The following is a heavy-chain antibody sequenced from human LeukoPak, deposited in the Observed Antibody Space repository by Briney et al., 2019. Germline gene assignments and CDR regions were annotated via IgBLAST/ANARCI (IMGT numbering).Heavy chain of an antibody. CDR2: IYHSGST. V-gene: IGHV4-30-2*01. J-gene: IGHJ5*02. CDR1: GGSISSGGYS. D-gene: IGHD1-26*01. Sequence: SETLSLTCAVSGGSISSGGYSWSRIPQPPGKGLEWNGYIYHSGSTYYNPYLESRVTISVDRTNNHFSLKQSSVTAADTAVYYCARGARSGSYYRWFDPWGQGTLVTVSS. CDR3: ARGARSGSYYRWFDP.